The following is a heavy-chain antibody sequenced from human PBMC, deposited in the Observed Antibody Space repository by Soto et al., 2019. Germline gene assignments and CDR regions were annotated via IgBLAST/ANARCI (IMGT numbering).Heavy chain of an antibody. CDR3: AKDSGTQDAFDI. D-gene: IGHD3-10*01. CDR1: VFTFSSYA. Sequence: PGGSLRLSCAASVFTFSSYAMSWVRQAPGKWLEWFSAISGSGCSTXXADSVKGRXTISRYNSKNTXYLQMXSLRAEDTAFYYCAKDSGTQDAFDICGQGLMVT. CDR2: ISGSGCST. V-gene: IGHV3-23*01. J-gene: IGHJ3*02.